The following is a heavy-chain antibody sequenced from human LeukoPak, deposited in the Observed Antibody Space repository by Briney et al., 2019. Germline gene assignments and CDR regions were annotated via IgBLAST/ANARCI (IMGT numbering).Heavy chain of an antibody. CDR2: IYYSGST. J-gene: IGHJ4*02. D-gene: IGHD2-15*01. Sequence: KPSETLSLTCTVSGGSISSYYWSWIRQPPGKGLEWIGYIYYSGSTNYNPSLKSRVTISVDTSKNQFSLKLSSVTAADTAVYYCASGEDVGYCSGGSCYAFDYWGQGTLVTVSS. V-gene: IGHV4-59*01. CDR1: GGSISSYY. CDR3: ASGEDVGYCSGGSCYAFDY.